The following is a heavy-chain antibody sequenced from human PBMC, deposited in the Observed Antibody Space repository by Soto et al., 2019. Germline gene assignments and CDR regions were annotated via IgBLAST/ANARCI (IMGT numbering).Heavy chain of an antibody. CDR1: GGTFSSYA. CDR3: ARDRGEIKGYCSGGSCPNGAFDI. CDR2: IIPIFGTA. V-gene: IGHV1-69*13. J-gene: IGHJ3*02. Sequence: GASVKVSCKASGGTFSSYAISWVRQAPGQGLEWMGGIIPIFGTANYAQKFQGRVTITADESTSTAYMELSSLRSEDTAVYYCARDRGEIKGYCSGGSCPNGAFDIWGQGTMVT. D-gene: IGHD2-15*01.